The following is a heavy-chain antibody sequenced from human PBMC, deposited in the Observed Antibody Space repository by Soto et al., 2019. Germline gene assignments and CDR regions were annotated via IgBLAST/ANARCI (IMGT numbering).Heavy chain of an antibody. D-gene: IGHD3-10*01. Sequence: PSETLFLTCTVSGESINNGGYYWSWIRQHPGKGLEWIGYVYYTGSTYYNPSLKSRLTISVDRSQNQFSLKLSSVTAADTAVYYCARDLPQYGSGSYPHYYGMDVWGQGTTVTVSS. CDR3: ARDLPQYGSGSYPHYYGMDV. J-gene: IGHJ6*02. CDR2: VYYTGST. V-gene: IGHV4-31*03. CDR1: GESINNGGYY.